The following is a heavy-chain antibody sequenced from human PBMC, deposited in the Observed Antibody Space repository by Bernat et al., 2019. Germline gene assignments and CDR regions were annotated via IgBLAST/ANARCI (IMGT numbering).Heavy chain of an antibody. CDR2: IYYSGST. CDR1: GGSISSYY. J-gene: IGHJ4*02. Sequence: QVQLQESGPGLVKPSETLSLTCTVSGGSISSYYWRWIRQPPGKGLEWIGYIYYSGSTNYNPSLKSRVTISVDTSKNQFSLKLSSVTAADTAVYYCAREDDYGGSTFDYWGQGTLVTVSS. D-gene: IGHD4-23*01. V-gene: IGHV4-59*01. CDR3: AREDDYGGSTFDY.